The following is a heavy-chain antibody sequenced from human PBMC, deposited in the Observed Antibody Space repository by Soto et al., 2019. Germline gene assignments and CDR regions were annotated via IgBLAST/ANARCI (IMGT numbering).Heavy chain of an antibody. CDR1: GGSISSGDYY. D-gene: IGHD2-2*01. Sequence: QVQLQESGPGLVKPSQTLSLTCTVSGGSISSGDYYWSWIRQPPGKGLEWIGYIYYSGSTYYNPSLKSRVTISVDTSKNQFSLKLSSVTAADTAVYYCARARDCTSTSCYPRRGMDVWGQGTTVTVSS. V-gene: IGHV4-30-4*01. CDR3: ARARDCTSTSCYPRRGMDV. CDR2: IYYSGST. J-gene: IGHJ6*02.